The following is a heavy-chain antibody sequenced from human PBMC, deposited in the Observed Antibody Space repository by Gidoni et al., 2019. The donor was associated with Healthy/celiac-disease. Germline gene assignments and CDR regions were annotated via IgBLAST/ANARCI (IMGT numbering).Heavy chain of an antibody. V-gene: IGHV3-43*02. Sequence: EVQLVESGGGGVQPGGSLRLPCAASGFTFDDYAMHWVRQAPGKGLEWVSLISGDGGSTYYADSVKGRFTISRDNSKNSLYLQMNSLRTEDTALYYCAKVKGFDEDGYNHDAFDIWGQGTMVTVSS. D-gene: IGHD5-12*01. CDR3: AKVKGFDEDGYNHDAFDI. J-gene: IGHJ3*02. CDR1: GFTFDDYA. CDR2: ISGDGGST.